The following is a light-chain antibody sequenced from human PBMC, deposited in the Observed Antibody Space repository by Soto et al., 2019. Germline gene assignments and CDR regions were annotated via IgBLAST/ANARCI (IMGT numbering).Light chain of an antibody. Sequence: QSVLTQPPSVSGAPGQRVTISCTASSSNIGAGYDVHWYQQLPGTVPKLLIYGNSNRPSGVPDRFSGSKSGTSASLAIIGLQAEDEADYYCQSYDSSLSGWVFGGGTKLTVL. CDR3: QSYDSSLSGWV. CDR2: GNS. V-gene: IGLV1-40*01. J-gene: IGLJ3*02. CDR1: SSNIGAGYD.